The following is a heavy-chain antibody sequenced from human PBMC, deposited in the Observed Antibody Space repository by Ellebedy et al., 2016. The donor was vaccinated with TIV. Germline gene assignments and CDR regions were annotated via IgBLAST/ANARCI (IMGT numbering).Heavy chain of an antibody. CDR1: GGSFSGYY. CDR2: IYHSGSTYY. CDR3: ATNSGWMVDY. Sequence: SETLSLTCAVYGGSFSGYYWGWIRQPPGKGLEWIGNIYHSGSTYYYYNPSLKSRVTISADTSKNQFSLKLRSVTAADTAVYYCATNSGWMVDYWGQGTLVTVSS. J-gene: IGHJ4*02. D-gene: IGHD6-19*01. V-gene: IGHV4-34*01.